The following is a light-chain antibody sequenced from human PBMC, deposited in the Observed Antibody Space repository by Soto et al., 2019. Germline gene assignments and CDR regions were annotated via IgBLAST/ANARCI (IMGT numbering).Light chain of an antibody. CDR1: QSVSSY. Sequence: EIVLTQSPATLSLSPGERATLSCRASQSVSSYFAGYQQKPGQAPRLLIYDASNRATASPARFSGSGSGTDFNLTISSLEPEDFAVYYCQQRSNWPPITFGQGTRLEIK. J-gene: IGKJ5*01. V-gene: IGKV3-11*01. CDR3: QQRSNWPPIT. CDR2: DAS.